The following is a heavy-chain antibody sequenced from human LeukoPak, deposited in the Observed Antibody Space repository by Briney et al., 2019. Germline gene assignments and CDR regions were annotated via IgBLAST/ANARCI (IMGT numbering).Heavy chain of an antibody. CDR1: GFTFSSYG. V-gene: IGHV3-33*01. CDR2: IWYDGSNK. J-gene: IGHJ6*02. CDR3: AREGRSHYYYGMDV. D-gene: IGHD1-26*01. Sequence: GGSLRLSSAASGFTFSSYGMHWVRQAPGKGLEWVAVIWYDGSNKYYADSVKGRFTISRDNSKNTLYLQMNSLRAEDTAVYYCAREGRSHYYYGMDVWGQGTTVTVSS.